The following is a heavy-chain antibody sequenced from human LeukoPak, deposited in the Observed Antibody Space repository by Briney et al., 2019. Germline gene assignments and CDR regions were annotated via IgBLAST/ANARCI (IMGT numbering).Heavy chain of an antibody. CDR3: ASTGIPYSSSWYDGLDMDV. J-gene: IGHJ6*03. Sequence: SETLSLTCTVSGGSISSYYWSWLRQPPGKGLEWLGYIYYSGSTNYNPSLKSRVTISVDTSKNQFSLKLSSVTAADTAVYYCASTGIPYSSSWYDGLDMDVWGKGTTVTVSS. CDR2: IYYSGST. V-gene: IGHV4-59*08. D-gene: IGHD6-13*01. CDR1: GGSISSYY.